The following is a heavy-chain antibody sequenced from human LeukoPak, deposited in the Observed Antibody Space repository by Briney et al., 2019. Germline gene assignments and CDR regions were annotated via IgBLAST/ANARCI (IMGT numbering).Heavy chain of an antibody. CDR3: AKSSQWLEPFDY. D-gene: IGHD6-19*01. V-gene: IGHV3-30*18. Sequence: GGSLRLSCAASGFTFSSYGMHWVRQAPGKGLEWVAVISYDGSNKCYADSVKGRFTVSRDNSKNTLYLQMNSLRAEDTAVYYCAKSSQWLEPFDYWGQGTLVTVSS. CDR1: GFTFSSYG. J-gene: IGHJ4*02. CDR2: ISYDGSNK.